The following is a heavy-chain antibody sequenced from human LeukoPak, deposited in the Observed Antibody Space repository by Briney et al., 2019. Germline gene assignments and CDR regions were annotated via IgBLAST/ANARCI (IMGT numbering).Heavy chain of an antibody. Sequence: PGGSLRLSCAASGFTFSDYAMNWVRQAPGKGLEWFPFINTNSKTIYYADSVKGRFTISRDNAKNSLYLQMHSLRAEDTGVYYCARDTWYSNSWLHAFDIWGQGTMVTVSS. J-gene: IGHJ3*02. V-gene: IGHV3-48*01. D-gene: IGHD6-13*01. CDR2: INTNSKTI. CDR1: GFTFSDYA. CDR3: ARDTWYSNSWLHAFDI.